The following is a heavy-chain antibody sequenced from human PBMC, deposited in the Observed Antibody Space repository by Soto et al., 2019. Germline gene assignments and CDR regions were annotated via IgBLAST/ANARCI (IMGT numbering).Heavy chain of an antibody. D-gene: IGHD6-13*01. CDR1: GYNFNRYW. CDR3: ARSLVNGTYEAFDI. CDR2: IYPGDSDT. V-gene: IGHV5-51*01. Sequence: LGESLKISCKGSGYNFNRYWIGWVRQMPGKGLEWMGVIYPGDSDTRYRPSLQGQVTISADKSSSAAYLQWSSLQASDTATYYCARSLVNGTYEAFDIWGQGTMVTVSS. J-gene: IGHJ3*02.